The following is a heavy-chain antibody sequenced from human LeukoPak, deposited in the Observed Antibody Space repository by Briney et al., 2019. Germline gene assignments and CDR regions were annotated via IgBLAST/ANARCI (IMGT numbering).Heavy chain of an antibody. Sequence: SAKVSCKASGGTFISYAISWVRQAPGQGLEWMGGIIPIFGTANYAQKFQGRVTITADESTSTAYMELSSLRSEDTAVYYCARDRGGYSYGLFDWFDPWGQGTLVTVSS. CDR2: IIPIFGTA. CDR1: GGTFISYA. V-gene: IGHV1-69*01. CDR3: ARDRGGYSYGLFDWFDP. J-gene: IGHJ5*02. D-gene: IGHD5-18*01.